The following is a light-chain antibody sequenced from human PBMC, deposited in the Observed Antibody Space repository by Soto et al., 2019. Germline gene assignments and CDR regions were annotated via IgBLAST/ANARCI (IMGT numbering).Light chain of an antibody. CDR3: SSYARGDNLL. V-gene: IGLV2-8*01. CDR2: EVT. Sequence: QSALTQPPSASGSPGQSVTISCTGTSSDVGGYNYVSWYQQHPGKAPKLMIYEVTKRPSGVPDRFSGSKSGNTASLTVSGLQAEDEADYYCSSYARGDNLLFAGGTKLTVL. J-gene: IGLJ2*01. CDR1: SSDVGGYNY.